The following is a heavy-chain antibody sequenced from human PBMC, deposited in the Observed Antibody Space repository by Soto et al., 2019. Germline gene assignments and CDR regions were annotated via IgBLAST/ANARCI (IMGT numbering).Heavy chain of an antibody. CDR2: ISYDGSNK. Sequence: PGGSLRLSCAASGFTFSSYGMHWVRQAPGKGLEWVAVISYDGSNKYYADSVKGRFTISRDNSKNTLYLQMNSLRAEDTAVYYCAKVILRFLEPGAFDIWGQGTMVTVSS. CDR1: GFTFSSYG. J-gene: IGHJ3*02. V-gene: IGHV3-30*18. CDR3: AKVILRFLEPGAFDI. D-gene: IGHD3-3*01.